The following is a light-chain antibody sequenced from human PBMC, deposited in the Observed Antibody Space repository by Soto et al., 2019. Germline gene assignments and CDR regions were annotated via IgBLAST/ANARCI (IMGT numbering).Light chain of an antibody. CDR1: QSISRH. CDR2: GAS. Sequence: DIQMTQSPSSLSASVGDRVTITCRASQSISRHLNWYQQKPGKAPKLLIYGASRLQSGVPSRISGSGSGTDFTLSISSLQPEDFATYYCQQSYSAPLAFGGGTKVEIK. V-gene: IGKV1-39*01. CDR3: QQSYSAPLA. J-gene: IGKJ4*01.